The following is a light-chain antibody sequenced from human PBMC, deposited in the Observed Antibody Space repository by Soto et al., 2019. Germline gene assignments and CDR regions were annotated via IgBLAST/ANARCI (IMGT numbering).Light chain of an antibody. J-gene: IGLJ1*01. CDR1: SSDVGGYDY. CDR3: SSYAGSNNLGV. Sequence: QSALTQPPSASGSPGQSVTISCAGTSSDVGGYDYVSWYQQHPGKAPKLIIYEVNKRPSGVPDRFSGSKSANTASLTVSGLQAEDEADYYCSSYAGSNNLGVFGTGTKVTVL. V-gene: IGLV2-8*01. CDR2: EVN.